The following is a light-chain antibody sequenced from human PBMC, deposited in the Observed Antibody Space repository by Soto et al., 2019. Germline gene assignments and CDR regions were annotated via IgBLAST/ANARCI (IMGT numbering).Light chain of an antibody. J-gene: IGKJ1*01. CDR2: GAS. Sequence: EIVLTQVPGTLSFSPGERTTLSCRARQSVNSNYLAWYQQKPGQAPRLLIYGASSRATGIPDRFSGSGSGTDFTLTISRLEPEDFAVYYCQQYHGSPRTFGQGTKVDIK. V-gene: IGKV3-20*01. CDR1: QSVNSNY. CDR3: QQYHGSPRT.